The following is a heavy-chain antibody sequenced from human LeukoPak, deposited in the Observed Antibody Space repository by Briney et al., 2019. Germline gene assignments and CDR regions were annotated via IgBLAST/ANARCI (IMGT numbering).Heavy chain of an antibody. D-gene: IGHD5-18*01. J-gene: IGHJ4*02. CDR2: INHSGST. Sequence: SETLSLTCAVYGGSFSGYYWSWIRQPPGKGLEWIGEINHSGSTNYNPSLKSRVAISVDTSKNQFSLKLSSVTAADTAVYYCARGRGYSYGPRVDYWGQGTLVTVSS. CDR3: ARGRGYSYGPRVDY. CDR1: GGSFSGYY. V-gene: IGHV4-34*01.